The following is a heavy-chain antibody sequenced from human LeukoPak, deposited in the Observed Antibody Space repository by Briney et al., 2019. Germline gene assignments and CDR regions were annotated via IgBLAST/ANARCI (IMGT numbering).Heavy chain of an antibody. J-gene: IGHJ4*02. Sequence: SQTLSLTCIVSGGSISSAGYYWTWIRQHPGKGLEWIGYIYYSGSTYYNPSLKSRASLSVDTSKNQFSLKLSSVTAADTAVYYCARVVNYGSGSYAPSFDYWGQGTLVTVSS. CDR2: IYYSGST. CDR3: ARVVNYGSGSYAPSFDY. V-gene: IGHV4-31*03. CDR1: GGSISSAGYY. D-gene: IGHD3-10*01.